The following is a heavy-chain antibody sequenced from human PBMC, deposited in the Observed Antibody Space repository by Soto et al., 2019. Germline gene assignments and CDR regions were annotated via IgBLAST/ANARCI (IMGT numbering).Heavy chain of an antibody. V-gene: IGHV4-39*01. CDR1: GSSINSSGYY. D-gene: IGHD3-3*02. Sequence: QLQVQESGPGLVKPSETLSLTCTVSGSSINSSGYYWGWIRQPPGKGLEGIGSMFYGVSTYYNPSLKSRGTVSVDTSKNQFSLNLRSVTAADTAVYYCARLPSRHLVDYWGQGTLVTVSS. CDR2: MFYGVST. CDR3: ARLPSRHLVDY. J-gene: IGHJ4*02.